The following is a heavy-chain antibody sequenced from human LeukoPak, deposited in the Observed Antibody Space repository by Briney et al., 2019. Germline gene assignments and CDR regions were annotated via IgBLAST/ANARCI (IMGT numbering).Heavy chain of an antibody. CDR2: INPTSGGT. CDR1: GYTFTGHY. J-gene: IGHJ5*02. D-gene: IGHD3-10*01. Sequence: GASVKVSCKASGYTFTGHYMHWVRQAPGQGPEWMGWINPTSGGTKYAQKFQGRVTMTRDTSISTAYMELSSLTSDDTAMFFCARDRGYYGSGKDPWGQGTLVTVSS. V-gene: IGHV1-2*02. CDR3: ARDRGYYGSGKDP.